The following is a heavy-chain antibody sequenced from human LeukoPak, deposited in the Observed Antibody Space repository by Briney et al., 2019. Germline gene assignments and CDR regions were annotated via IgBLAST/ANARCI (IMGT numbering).Heavy chain of an antibody. D-gene: IGHD3-3*01. Sequence: ASVKVSCKASGGTFSSYDINWVRQATGQGLEWMGWMNPNSGNTGYAQKFQGRVTITRNTSISTAYMELSSLRSEDTAVYYCARTCFRYTIFGVVHDAFDIWGQGTMVTVSS. V-gene: IGHV1-8*03. J-gene: IGHJ3*02. CDR1: GGTFSSYD. CDR2: MNPNSGNT. CDR3: ARTCFRYTIFGVVHDAFDI.